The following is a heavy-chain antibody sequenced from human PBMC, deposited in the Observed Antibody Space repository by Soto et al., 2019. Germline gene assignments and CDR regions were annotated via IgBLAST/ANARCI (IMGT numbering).Heavy chain of an antibody. Sequence: GGSLRLSCAASGLNFSCCGMHWGRQAPGKGLEWVAVIWSNGRNTYYADSVKGRFTLSRDNSKNTLYLQMNSLRAEDTAGYYCVRERAPFDAFDIWGQGTMVTVSS. CDR1: GLNFSCCG. CDR2: IWSNGRNT. CDR3: VRERAPFDAFDI. V-gene: IGHV3-33*01. J-gene: IGHJ3*02.